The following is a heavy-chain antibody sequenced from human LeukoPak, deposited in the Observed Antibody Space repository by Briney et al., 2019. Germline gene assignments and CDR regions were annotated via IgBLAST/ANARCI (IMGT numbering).Heavy chain of an antibody. J-gene: IGHJ4*02. V-gene: IGHV4-59*08. D-gene: IGHD2-15*01. Sequence: SETLSLTCTVSGGSISSYYWSWIRQPPGKGLEWIGYIYYSESTNYNPSLKSRVTISVDTSKNQFSLKLSSVTAADTAVYYYARSICSGGSCYSGRRRRYFDYWGQGTLVTVSS. CDR3: ARSICSGGSCYSGRRRRYFDY. CDR2: IYYSEST. CDR1: GGSISSYY.